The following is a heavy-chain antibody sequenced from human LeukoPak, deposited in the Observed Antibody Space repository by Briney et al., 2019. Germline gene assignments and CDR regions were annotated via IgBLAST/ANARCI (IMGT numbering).Heavy chain of an antibody. V-gene: IGHV3-7*01. CDR1: GFTLTTSW. Sequence: GGSLRLSCSASGFTLTTSWMNWVRQAPGKGLEWLASITPNASETYYVDSVRGRFTIYRDDDKNSVYLQMNSLRAEDTAVYFCARDRAFKAFDYWGQGNLVSVSS. J-gene: IGHJ4*02. CDR3: ARDRAFKAFDY. CDR2: ITPNASET.